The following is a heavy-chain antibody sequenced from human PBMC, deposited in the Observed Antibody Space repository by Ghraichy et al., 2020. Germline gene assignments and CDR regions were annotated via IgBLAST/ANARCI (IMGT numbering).Heavy chain of an antibody. CDR3: ARHAYSGYDSLDY. V-gene: IGHV4-59*08. CDR2: IYYSGST. D-gene: IGHD5-12*01. J-gene: IGHJ4*02. CDR1: GGSISSYY. Sequence: SQTLSLTCTVSGGSISSYYWSWIRQPPGKGLEWIGYIYYSGSTNYNPSLKSRVTISVDTSKNQFSLKLSSVTAADTAVYYCARHAYSGYDSLDYWGQGTLVTVSS.